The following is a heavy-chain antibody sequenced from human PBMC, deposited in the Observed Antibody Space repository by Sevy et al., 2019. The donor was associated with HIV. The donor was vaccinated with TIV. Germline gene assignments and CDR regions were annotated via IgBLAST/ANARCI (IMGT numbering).Heavy chain of an antibody. V-gene: IGHV3-21*01. CDR1: GFTFSSYS. D-gene: IGHD3-22*01. Sequence: GGSLRRSCAASGFTFSSYSMNWVRQAPGKGLEWVSSISSSSSDIYYADSVKGRFTISRDNAKNSLYLQMNSLRAEATAVYYCARADSSGSANYYYGMDVWGQGTTVTVSS. J-gene: IGHJ6*02. CDR2: ISSSSSDI. CDR3: ARADSSGSANYYYGMDV.